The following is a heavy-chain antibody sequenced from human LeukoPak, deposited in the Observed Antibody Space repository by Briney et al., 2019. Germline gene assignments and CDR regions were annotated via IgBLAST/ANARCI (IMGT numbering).Heavy chain of an antibody. CDR3: ARGGDIVGATRSAFDI. Sequence: GGSLRLSCAASGFTVSNNYMSWIRQAPGNGLEWVSVISCGGTTYYADSVKARFTISRDISKNTVFLQLNSLRAEDTAVYYCARGGDIVGATRSAFDIWGQGTMVTVSS. CDR2: ISCGGTT. CDR1: GFTVSNNY. J-gene: IGHJ3*02. D-gene: IGHD1-26*01. V-gene: IGHV3-53*01.